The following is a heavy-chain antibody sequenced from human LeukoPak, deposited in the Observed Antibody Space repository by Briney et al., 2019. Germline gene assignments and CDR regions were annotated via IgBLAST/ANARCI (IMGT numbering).Heavy chain of an antibody. CDR2: INPNSGGT. Sequence: ASLKLSCKASGYTFTGYYMHWVRQAPGQGLEWMGWINPNSGGTNYQGRVTMTRDTSISTAYMELSRLRSDGTAVYYCARDLGGVSGDYWGQGTLVTVSS. V-gene: IGHV1-2*02. J-gene: IGHJ4*02. CDR1: GYTFTGYY. CDR3: ARDLGGVSGDY. D-gene: IGHD1-26*01.